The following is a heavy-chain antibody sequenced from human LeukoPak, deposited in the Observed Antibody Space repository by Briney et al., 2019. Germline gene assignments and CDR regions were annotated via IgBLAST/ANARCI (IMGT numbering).Heavy chain of an antibody. Sequence: ASVKVSCKASGYTFTSYDINWVRQATGQGLEWMGWMNPNSGNTGYAQKFQGRVTMTRNTSISTAYMELSSPRSEDTAVYYCARDTEEYYDSSGLLDYWGQGTLVTVSS. CDR1: GYTFTSYD. D-gene: IGHD3-22*01. CDR2: MNPNSGNT. V-gene: IGHV1-8*01. CDR3: ARDTEEYYDSSGLLDY. J-gene: IGHJ4*02.